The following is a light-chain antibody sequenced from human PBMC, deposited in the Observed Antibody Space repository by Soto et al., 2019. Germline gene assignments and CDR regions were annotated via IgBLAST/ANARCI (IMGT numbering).Light chain of an antibody. V-gene: IGLV2-23*01. CDR3: CSYAPSTTIKR. Sequence: QSALTQPASVSGSPGQSITISCTGTSSDVGNYNLVSWYQQHPCKAPKLMIYEDTKRHSGVSNRFSGSNSGNTASLTISGLQAEDESDYYCCSYAPSTTIKRFGGGTKLTVL. CDR2: EDT. J-gene: IGLJ2*01. CDR1: SSDVGNYNL.